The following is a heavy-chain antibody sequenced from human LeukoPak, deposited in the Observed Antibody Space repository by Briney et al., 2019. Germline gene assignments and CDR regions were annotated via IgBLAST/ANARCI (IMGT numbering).Heavy chain of an antibody. CDR1: GYSLTELS. Sequence: ASAKVSCKVSGYSLTELSMRWVRPAPRKGLEWMGGFDPGDDETIYAQKFQGRVTMTEDTSTDTAYMELSSLRSDDTVVYYWGRGRQLSKIEFWGQETLVSVSS. CDR3: GRGRQLSKIEF. V-gene: IGHV1-24*01. J-gene: IGHJ4*02. CDR2: FDPGDDET. D-gene: IGHD6-13*01.